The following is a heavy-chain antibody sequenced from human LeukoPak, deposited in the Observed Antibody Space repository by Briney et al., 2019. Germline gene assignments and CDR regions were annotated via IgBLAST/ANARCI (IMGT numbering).Heavy chain of an antibody. Sequence: GGTLRLSCAASGFSFSSTSMHWVRQAPGKGLEWVAVISSTGNIKNFADSVKDRFTNSRDNSKNTLYLQMNTLRAEDTSFYYCAKDNSHWLFDYWGRGTLVTVSS. CDR1: GFSFSSTS. D-gene: IGHD1-1*01. CDR3: AKDNSHWLFDY. CDR2: ISSTGNIK. J-gene: IGHJ4*02. V-gene: IGHV3-30-3*01.